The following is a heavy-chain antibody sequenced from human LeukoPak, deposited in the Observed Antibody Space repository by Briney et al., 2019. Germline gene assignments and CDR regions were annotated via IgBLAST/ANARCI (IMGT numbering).Heavy chain of an antibody. CDR2: ISAYSGNT. Sequence: ASVRVSCKTSGYTFTNYGISWLRQAPGQRLEWMGWISAYSGNTNYVQKFRGRVTMTTDTSTSTAYMELRSLRSDDTAVYYCARQKGYGSGSYHATNWFDSWGQGTLVTVSS. V-gene: IGHV1-18*01. CDR3: ARQKGYGSGSYHATNWFDS. J-gene: IGHJ5*01. CDR1: GYTFTNYG. D-gene: IGHD3-10*01.